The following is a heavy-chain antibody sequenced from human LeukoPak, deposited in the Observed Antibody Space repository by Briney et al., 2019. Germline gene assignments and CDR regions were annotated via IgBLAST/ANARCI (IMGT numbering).Heavy chain of an antibody. D-gene: IGHD3-22*01. J-gene: IGHJ5*02. Sequence: GGSLRPSCAASGFTCSSYSMNWVRQAPGKGLEWVSSISSDGTYVYHADSVKGRFTTSRDYAMNSLDLQMNSLRAEDTAVYYCARVVVLTWFDPWGQGTLVTVSS. CDR2: ISSDGTYV. CDR1: GFTCSSYS. V-gene: IGHV3-21*01. CDR3: ARVVVLTWFDP.